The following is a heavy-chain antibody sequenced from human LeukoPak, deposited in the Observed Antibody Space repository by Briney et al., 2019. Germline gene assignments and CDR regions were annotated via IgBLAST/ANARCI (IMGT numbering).Heavy chain of an antibody. Sequence: SETLSLTCTVSGGSISSYYWSWIRQPPGKGLEWIGYIYYSGSTNYNPSLKSRVTISVDTSKNQFSLKLSSVTAADTAVYYCARGTAFDPWAREPWSPSPQ. CDR2: IYYSGST. CDR1: GGSISSYY. V-gene: IGHV4-59*01. J-gene: IGHJ5*02. CDR3: ARGTAFDP.